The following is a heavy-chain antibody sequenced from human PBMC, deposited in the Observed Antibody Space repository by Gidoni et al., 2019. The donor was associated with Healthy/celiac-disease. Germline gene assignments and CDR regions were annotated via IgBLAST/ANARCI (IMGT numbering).Heavy chain of an antibody. J-gene: IGHJ4*02. CDR3: ASSYSSSWTDY. D-gene: IGHD6-13*01. CDR2: INHRGST. CDR1: GGSFSGYY. V-gene: IGHV4-34*01. Sequence: QVQLQQWGAGLLKPSETLSLTCAVYGGSFSGYYWSWIRQPPGKGLEWIGEINHRGSTNYNPSLKSRVTISVDTSKNQFSLKLSSVTAADTAVYYCASSYSSSWTDYWGQGTLVTVSS.